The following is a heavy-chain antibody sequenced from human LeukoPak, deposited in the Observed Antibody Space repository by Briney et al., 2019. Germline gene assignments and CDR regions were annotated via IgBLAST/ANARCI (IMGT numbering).Heavy chain of an antibody. Sequence: GGSLRLSCAASGFTVSSNYMSWVRQAPGKGLEWVAFIRYDGSNKYYADSVKGRFTISRDHSKNTLYLQMNSLRAEDTAVYYCARDPPTAVAALGRGNYFDYWAREPRSPSPQ. CDR3: ARDPPTAVAALGRGNYFDY. CDR2: IRYDGSNK. J-gene: IGHJ4*02. V-gene: IGHV3-30*02. D-gene: IGHD6-19*01. CDR1: GFTVSSNY.